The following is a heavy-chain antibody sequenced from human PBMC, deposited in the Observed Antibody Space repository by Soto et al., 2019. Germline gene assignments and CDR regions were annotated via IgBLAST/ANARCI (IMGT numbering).Heavy chain of an antibody. CDR1: GFTFSGSA. CDR2: IRSKANSYAT. Sequence: GGSLRLSCAASGFTFSGSAMHWVRQASGKGLEWVGRIRSKANSYATAYAASVKGRFTISRDDSKNTAYLQMNSLKTEDTAVYYCTVPYDSSGYYYDYWGQGTLVTVSS. V-gene: IGHV3-73*01. J-gene: IGHJ4*02. CDR3: TVPYDSSGYYYDY. D-gene: IGHD3-22*01.